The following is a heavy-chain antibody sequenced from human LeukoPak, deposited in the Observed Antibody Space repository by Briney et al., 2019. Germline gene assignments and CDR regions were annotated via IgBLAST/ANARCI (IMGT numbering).Heavy chain of an antibody. CDR3: ARDAVIYSGYGKLDY. D-gene: IGHD5-12*01. CDR1: GYTFTSYD. V-gene: IGHV1-8*01. J-gene: IGHJ4*02. Sequence: ASVKVSCKASGYTFTSYDINWVRQATGQELERMGWMNPNSGNTGYAQKFQGRVTMTRNTSISTAYMELSSLRSEDTAVYYCARDAVIYSGYGKLDYWGQGTLVTVSS. CDR2: MNPNSGNT.